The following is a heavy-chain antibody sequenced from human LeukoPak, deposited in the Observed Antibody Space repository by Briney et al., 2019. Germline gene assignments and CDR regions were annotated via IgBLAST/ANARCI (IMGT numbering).Heavy chain of an antibody. Sequence: GASVKVSCKASGYTFTGYYMHWVRQAPGQGLEWMGWINPNSGGTNYAQKFQGRVTMTRDTSISTAYMELSRLRSDDTAVYYCARVTGGRGSYSGFDYWGQGTLVTVSS. CDR2: INPNSGGT. CDR1: GYTFTGYY. V-gene: IGHV1-2*02. D-gene: IGHD1-26*01. J-gene: IGHJ4*02. CDR3: ARVTGGRGSYSGFDY.